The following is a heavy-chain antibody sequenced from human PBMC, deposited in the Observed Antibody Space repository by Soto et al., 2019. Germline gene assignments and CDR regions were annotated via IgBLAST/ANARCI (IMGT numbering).Heavy chain of an antibody. CDR3: ARRSRTYYYDSSGYFHFDY. J-gene: IGHJ4*02. CDR2: MNPNSGNT. D-gene: IGHD3-22*01. V-gene: IGHV1-8*01. CDR1: GYTFTSYD. Sequence: ASVKFSCKASGYTFTSYDINWVRQATGQGLEWMGWMNPNSGNTGYAQKFQGRVTMTRNTSISTAYMELSSLRSEDTAVYYCARRSRTYYYDSSGYFHFDYWGQGTLVTVSS.